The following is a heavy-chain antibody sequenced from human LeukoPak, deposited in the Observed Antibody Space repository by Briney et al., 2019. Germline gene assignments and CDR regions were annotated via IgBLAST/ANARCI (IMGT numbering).Heavy chain of an antibody. CDR3: ARGWRPTIAVAGLFDY. CDR1: GGTFSSYA. J-gene: IGHJ4*02. Sequence: ASVKVSCKASGGTFSSYAISWVRQAPGQGLEWMGGIIPIFGTANYAQKFQGRVTITTDESTSTAYMELSSLRSEDTAVYYCARGWRPTIAVAGLFDYWGQGTLVTVSS. CDR2: IIPIFGTA. D-gene: IGHD6-19*01. V-gene: IGHV1-69*05.